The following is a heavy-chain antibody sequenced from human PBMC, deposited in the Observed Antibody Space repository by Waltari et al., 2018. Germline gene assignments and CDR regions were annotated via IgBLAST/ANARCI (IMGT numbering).Heavy chain of an antibody. J-gene: IGHJ2*01. CDR1: GGSFSGYH. V-gene: IGHV4-34*02. Sequence: QVQLQQWGAGLLRPSETLSLTCGVNGGSFSGYHWSWFRQSPGRGLEWIGEINHDGNTNYIPSLNSRVTILVDMSKNQFFLKLTSVTAAETAVYYCARRTAASGHWYFDLWGRGTLVTVSS. D-gene: IGHD6-13*01. CDR2: INHDGNT. CDR3: ARRTAASGHWYFDL.